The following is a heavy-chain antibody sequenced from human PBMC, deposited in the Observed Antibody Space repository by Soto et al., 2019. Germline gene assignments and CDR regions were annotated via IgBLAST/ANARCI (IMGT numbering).Heavy chain of an antibody. CDR3: ARDSPGDGDYELFDY. CDR2: TYYRSKWSN. CDR1: GDSVSSNSVA. V-gene: IGHV6-1*01. J-gene: IGHJ4*02. D-gene: IGHD4-17*01. Sequence: SQTLSLTCAISGDSVSSNSVAWNWIRQSPSRGLEWLGRTYYRSKWSNDYAVSVESRITINPDTSKNQFSLQLDSVTPEDTAVYYCARDSPGDGDYELFDYWGQGTRVTVSS.